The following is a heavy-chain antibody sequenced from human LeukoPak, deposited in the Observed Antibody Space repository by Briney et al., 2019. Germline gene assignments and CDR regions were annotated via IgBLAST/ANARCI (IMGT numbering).Heavy chain of an antibody. D-gene: IGHD3-10*01. CDR3: ARVGYYASGPFSYFDY. J-gene: IGHJ4*02. V-gene: IGHV3-30-3*01. Sequence: GSLRLSCAASGFTFSGYAMHWIRQAPGKGLEWVAVISYDGSNEYYADSVKGRFTISRDNSKNTLYLQMNSLSVEDTAVYYCARVGYYASGPFSYFDYWGQGTLVTVSS. CDR1: GFTFSGYA. CDR2: ISYDGSNE.